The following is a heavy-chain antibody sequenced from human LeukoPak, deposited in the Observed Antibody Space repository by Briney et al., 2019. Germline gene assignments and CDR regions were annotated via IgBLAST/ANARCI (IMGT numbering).Heavy chain of an antibody. V-gene: IGHV3-7*01. J-gene: IGHJ6*04. CDR1: GFTFSNYW. Sequence: PGGSLRLSCVSSGFTFSNYWMKWVRQAPGKGLEWAASINEDGSGKFSVGSVKDRITISRDNTRNSLDLQINSLTVEDTAIYYCARDDGDVWGTGTTVTVSS. CDR2: INEDGSGK. CDR3: ARDDGDV.